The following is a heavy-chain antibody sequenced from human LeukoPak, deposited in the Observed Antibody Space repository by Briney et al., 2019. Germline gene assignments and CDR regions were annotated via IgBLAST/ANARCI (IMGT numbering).Heavy chain of an antibody. CDR3: ARIISSEYYDFWSGYYQGGYFDY. Sequence: GASVKVSCKASGYTFTSYGISWVRQAPGQGLEWMGWISAYNGNTNYAQKLQGRVTMTTDTSTSTAYMELRSLRSDDTAVYYCARIISSEYYDFWSGYYQGGYFDYWGQGTLVTVSS. CDR2: ISAYNGNT. V-gene: IGHV1-18*01. CDR1: GYTFTSYG. D-gene: IGHD3-3*01. J-gene: IGHJ4*02.